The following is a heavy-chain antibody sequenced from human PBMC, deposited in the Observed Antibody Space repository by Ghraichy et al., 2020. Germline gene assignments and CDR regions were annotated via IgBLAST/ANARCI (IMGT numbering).Heavy chain of an antibody. D-gene: IGHD6-19*01. CDR2: TYYRSKWYN. CDR3: ATSFRMNTVAGTYYYGMDV. J-gene: IGHJ6*02. V-gene: IGHV6-1*01. Sequence: SQTLSLTCAISGDSVSSNSAAWNWIRQSPSRGLEWLGRTYYRSKWYNDYAVSVKSRITINPDTSKNQFSLQLNSVTPEDTAVYYCATSFRMNTVAGTYYYGMDVWGQGTTVTVSS. CDR1: GDSVSSNSAA.